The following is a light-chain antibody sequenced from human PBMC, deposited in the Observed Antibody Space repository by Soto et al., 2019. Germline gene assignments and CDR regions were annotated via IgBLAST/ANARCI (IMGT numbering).Light chain of an antibody. CDR3: QQYSSRST. J-gene: IGKJ1*01. CDR2: DAS. V-gene: IGKV1-5*01. Sequence: DIHMTQSTYTLPASVGDRVTITFRASQSISNWLAWYQQKPGKAPNLLIYDASSLQSGVPSRFSGSGFGTEFTLTISSLQPGDFATYYCQQYSSRSTFGQGTKVDI. CDR1: QSISNW.